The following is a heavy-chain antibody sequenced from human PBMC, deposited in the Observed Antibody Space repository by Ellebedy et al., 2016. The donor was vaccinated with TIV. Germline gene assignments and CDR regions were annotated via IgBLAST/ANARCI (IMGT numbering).Heavy chain of an antibody. J-gene: IGHJ4*02. D-gene: IGHD6-19*01. CDR3: LRAPRANSSTSD. V-gene: IGHV3-21*01. Sequence: GGSLRLSCTASGFTFSAFTINWVRQAPGKALEWVSSIGGSSTYINYADSVRGRFSISRDNAQNSVYLQLTSLRDDDTGVYYCLRAPRANSSTSDWGQGTLVTVSS. CDR2: IGGSSTYI. CDR1: GFTFSAFT.